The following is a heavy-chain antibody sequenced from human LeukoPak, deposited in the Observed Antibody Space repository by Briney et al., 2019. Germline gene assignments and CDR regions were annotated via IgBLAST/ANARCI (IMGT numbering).Heavy chain of an antibody. CDR3: AIRGAAGFDY. V-gene: IGHV1-18*01. Sequence: ASVKVSCKASGGTFSSYAISWVRQAPGQGLEWMGWISAYNGNTNYAQKLQGRVTMTTDTSTSTAFMELRSLRSDDTAVYYCAIRGAAGFDYWGQGTLVTVSS. D-gene: IGHD6-13*01. CDR1: GGTFSSYA. CDR2: ISAYNGNT. J-gene: IGHJ4*02.